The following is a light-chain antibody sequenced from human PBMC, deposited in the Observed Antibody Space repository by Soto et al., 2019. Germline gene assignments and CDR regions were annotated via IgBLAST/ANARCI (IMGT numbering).Light chain of an antibody. CDR1: QGIRSD. Sequence: DIQMTQSPFSLSASIGDRVTMTCRASQGIRSDLAWYQQSPGKAPKRLIYGASTLQTGVPPRFSGSGAGTDFSLTIDSLQPEDLATYYCAQHNTYPVTFGGGTKVEIK. J-gene: IGKJ4*01. CDR3: AQHNTYPVT. CDR2: GAS. V-gene: IGKV1-17*01.